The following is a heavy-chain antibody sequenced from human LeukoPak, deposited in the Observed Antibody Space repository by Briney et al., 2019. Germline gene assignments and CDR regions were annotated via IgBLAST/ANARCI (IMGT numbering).Heavy chain of an antibody. Sequence: GASVKVSCKTSGYTFTGYYLHWVRQAPGQGLEWMGWIKPNNGDTNYARKFQGRVTMTRDTSISTGYMELSRLRSDDTAVYYCARTTPFDYWGQGTLVTVSS. CDR1: GYTFTGYY. D-gene: IGHD1-1*01. CDR3: ARTTPFDY. V-gene: IGHV1-2*02. CDR2: IKPNNGDT. J-gene: IGHJ4*02.